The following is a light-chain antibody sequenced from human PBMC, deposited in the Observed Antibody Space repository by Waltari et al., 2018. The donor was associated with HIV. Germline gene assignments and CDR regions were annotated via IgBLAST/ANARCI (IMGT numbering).Light chain of an antibody. CDR1: HSNIGTFDY. J-gene: IGLJ2*01. V-gene: IGLV2-11*01. CDR3: SSFTSRSILV. Sequence: QSALTQPRSVSGSPGQSVSISCTGSHSNIGTFDYVSWYQQHPGKAPKLMIYDVNKRPSGVPDRFSGSKSGSTASLTISGLQAEDEADYYCSSFTSRSILVFGGGTKLTV. CDR2: DVN.